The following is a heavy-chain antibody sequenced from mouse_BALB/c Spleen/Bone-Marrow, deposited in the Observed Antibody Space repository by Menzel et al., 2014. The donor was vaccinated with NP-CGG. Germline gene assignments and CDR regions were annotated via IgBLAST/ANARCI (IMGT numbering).Heavy chain of an antibody. D-gene: IGHD1-1*01. CDR1: GFNIKDTY. CDR3: AYGSSYDYFDY. J-gene: IGHJ2*01. V-gene: IGHV14-3*02. Sequence: VQLKQSGAELVKPGASVKLSCTASGFNIKDTYMHWVKQRPEQGLEWIGRIDPADGNTKYDPKFQGKATITADISSNTAYLQLSSLTSEDTAVYYCAYGSSYDYFDYWGQGTTLTVSS. CDR2: IDPADGNT.